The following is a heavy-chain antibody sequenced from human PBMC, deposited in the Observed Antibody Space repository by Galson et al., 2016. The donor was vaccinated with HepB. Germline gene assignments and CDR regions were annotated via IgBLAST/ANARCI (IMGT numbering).Heavy chain of an antibody. D-gene: IGHD1-1*01. Sequence: SVKVSCKASGYSFTDYRIHWVRQAPGQGLECIGVINPRGGATDYVQKFQGRVTMTSDTSTRTVYMELSSLTFEDTAVYFCAGGLIATGASYYYNVMDVWGQGTTVTVS. CDR3: AGGLIATGASYYYNVMDV. J-gene: IGHJ6*02. CDR1: GYSFTDYR. V-gene: IGHV1-46*01. CDR2: INPRGGAT.